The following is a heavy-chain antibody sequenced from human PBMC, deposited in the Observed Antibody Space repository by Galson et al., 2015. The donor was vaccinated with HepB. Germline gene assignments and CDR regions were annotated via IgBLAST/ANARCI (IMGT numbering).Heavy chain of an antibody. CDR1: GFTFPNFA. Sequence: SLRLSCAASGFTFPNFAMSWVRQAPGKGLEWVAGISGSGQSTHYADSVKGRFTISRDNSKNTLYLQMTSLRGEDMALYYCTKDREAPYDFLYDFDYWGQGTLVTVSS. J-gene: IGHJ4*02. D-gene: IGHD3/OR15-3a*01. CDR3: TKDREAPYDFLYDFDY. V-gene: IGHV3-23*01. CDR2: ISGSGQST.